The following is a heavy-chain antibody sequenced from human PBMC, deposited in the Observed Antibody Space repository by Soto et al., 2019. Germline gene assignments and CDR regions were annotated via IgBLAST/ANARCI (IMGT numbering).Heavy chain of an antibody. J-gene: IGHJ6*03. Sequence: PSETLSLTCTVSGGSISNYYWSWIRRPPGRGLEWIGYIYYSGSTKYNPSLKSRLTISVDTSKNQFSLKLSSVTAADTAVYYCARTLDYGHMDVWGKGTTVTVSS. V-gene: IGHV4-59*01. CDR2: IYYSGST. D-gene: IGHD3-16*01. CDR1: GGSISNYY. CDR3: ARTLDYGHMDV.